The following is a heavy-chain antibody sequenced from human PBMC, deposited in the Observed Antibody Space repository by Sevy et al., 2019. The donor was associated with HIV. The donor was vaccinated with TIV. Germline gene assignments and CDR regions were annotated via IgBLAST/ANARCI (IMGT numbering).Heavy chain of an antibody. CDR2: INSDGSST. Sequence: GGSLRLSCAASGFTFSSYWMHWVRQAPGKGLVWVSRINSDGSSTSYADSVKGRFTISRDNAKNTLYLQMNSLRAEDTVVYYCASDREPGYDFWSGYYSPYFDYWGQGTLVTVSS. V-gene: IGHV3-74*01. D-gene: IGHD3-3*01. J-gene: IGHJ4*02. CDR1: GFTFSSYW. CDR3: ASDREPGYDFWSGYYSPYFDY.